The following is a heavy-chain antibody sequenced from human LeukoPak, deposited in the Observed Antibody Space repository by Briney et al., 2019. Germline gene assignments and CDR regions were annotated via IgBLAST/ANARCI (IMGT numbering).Heavy chain of an antibody. Sequence: GGSLRLSCAASGFTFSTYSMNWVRQAPGKGLEWVSSLSSSSVYIYYADSVRGRFTISRDNAKNSLYLQMNSLRDEDTAVYYCATSVIRGQGTLVTVSS. CDR1: GFTFSTYS. V-gene: IGHV3-21*01. CDR3: ATSVI. D-gene: IGHD2-21*01. J-gene: IGHJ4*02. CDR2: LSSSSVYI.